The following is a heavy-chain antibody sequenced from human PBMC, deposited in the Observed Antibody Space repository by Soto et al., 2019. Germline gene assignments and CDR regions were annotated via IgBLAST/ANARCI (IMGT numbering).Heavy chain of an antibody. CDR1: GFTFSTYS. CDR2: ISSSSTI. D-gene: IGHD6-13*01. CDR3: ARGYSSSSAAFDY. V-gene: IGHV3-48*01. J-gene: IGHJ4*02. Sequence: GGSLRLSCAASGFTFSTYSMNWVRQAPGKGLEWVSYISSSSTIYYADSVKGRFTISRDNAKNSLYLQMNSLRAEDTAVYYCARGYSSSSAAFDYWGQGTLVTVSS.